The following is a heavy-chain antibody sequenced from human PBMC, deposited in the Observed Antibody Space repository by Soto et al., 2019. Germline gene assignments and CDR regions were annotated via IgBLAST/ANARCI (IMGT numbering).Heavy chain of an antibody. CDR3: ARDLWGYCGTDCYPLDV. CDR2: MYNTGST. D-gene: IGHD2-21*02. CDR1: GGSISRYY. J-gene: IGHJ6*02. V-gene: IGHV4-59*01. Sequence: SETLSLTCTVSGGSISRYYWSWIRQPPGKGLEWIGYMYNTGSTVYNPLFKSRVTLSVDSSKNQFSLKLNSVTVADTAVYYCARDLWGYCGTDCYPLDVWGQGTTVT.